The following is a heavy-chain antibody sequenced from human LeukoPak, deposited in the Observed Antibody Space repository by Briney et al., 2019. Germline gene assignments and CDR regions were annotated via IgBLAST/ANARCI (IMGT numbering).Heavy chain of an antibody. CDR2: INPNSGGA. D-gene: IGHD3-22*01. V-gene: IGHV1-2*02. CDR1: GYTFIGYY. Sequence: ASVKVSCKASGYTFIGYYIHWVRQAPGQGLEWMGWINPNSGGANYAQMFQGRATTTRDTSISTTYMELSSLRSDDTAVYYCASSPLIENPFDYWGQGTLVTVSS. CDR3: ASSPLIENPFDY. J-gene: IGHJ4*02.